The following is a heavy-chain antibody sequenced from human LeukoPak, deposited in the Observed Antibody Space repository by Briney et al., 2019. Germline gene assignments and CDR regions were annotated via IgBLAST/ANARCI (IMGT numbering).Heavy chain of an antibody. CDR2: INSGGDTI. V-gene: IGHV3-11*01. CDR1: GFSFSDNF. D-gene: IGHD5-18*01. J-gene: IGHJ4*02. CDR3: ARGGYGWSFKQ. Sequence: PGGSLRLSCTASGFSFSDNFMGWIRQAPGKGLEWVSYINSGGDTIHYLDAVKCRFSISRDNSKRSLYLQMSRLKVDDTAVYYCARGGYGWSFKQWGQGTLVSVSS.